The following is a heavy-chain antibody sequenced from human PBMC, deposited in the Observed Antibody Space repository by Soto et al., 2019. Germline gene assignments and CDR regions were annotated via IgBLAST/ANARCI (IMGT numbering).Heavy chain of an antibody. CDR1: GGTFSSYA. Sequence: SVKVSCKASGGTFSSYAISWVRQAPEQGLEWMGGIIPIFGTANYAQKFQGRVTITADESTSTAYMELSSLRSEDTAVYYCARGTNYGDYAYYYYGMDVWGQGTTVTVSS. J-gene: IGHJ6*02. CDR2: IIPIFGTA. CDR3: ARGTNYGDYAYYYYGMDV. D-gene: IGHD4-17*01. V-gene: IGHV1-69*13.